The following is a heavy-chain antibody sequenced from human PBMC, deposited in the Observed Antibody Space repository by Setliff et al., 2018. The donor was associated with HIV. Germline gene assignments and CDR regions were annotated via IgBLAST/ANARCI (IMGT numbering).Heavy chain of an antibody. CDR2: INPNSGGT. Sequence: ASVKVSCKASGYTFTTYPMHWVRQAPGQGLEWMGWINPNSGGTNYAQKFQGRVTMTRDTSISTAYMELSRLRSDDTAVYYCARDSGSYGAFDIWGQGTMVTVSS. CDR3: ARDSGSYGAFDI. V-gene: IGHV1-2*02. CDR1: GYTFTTYP. J-gene: IGHJ3*02. D-gene: IGHD1-26*01.